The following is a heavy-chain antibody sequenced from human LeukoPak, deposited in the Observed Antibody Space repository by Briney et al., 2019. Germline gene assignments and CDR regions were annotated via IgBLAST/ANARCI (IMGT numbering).Heavy chain of an antibody. J-gene: IGHJ6*02. V-gene: IGHV1-8*01. CDR2: MNPNRGNT. CDR1: GYTFTSYD. CDR3: ARGGYYYGSGSYSHYYYYGMDV. Sequence: GASVKVSCKASGYTFTSYDINWVRQPTAQGIELMGWMNPNRGNTGYAQKFQGRVTMTRNTSISTAYMELSSLRSEDTAVYYCARGGYYYGSGSYSHYYYYGMDVWGQGTTVTVSS. D-gene: IGHD3-10*01.